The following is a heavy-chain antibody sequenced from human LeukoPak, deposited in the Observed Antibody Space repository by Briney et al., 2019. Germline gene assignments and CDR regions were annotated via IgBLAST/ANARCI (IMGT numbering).Heavy chain of an antibody. CDR1: GYTFTGYY. Sequence: ASVKVSCKASGYTFTGYYMHWVRQAPGQGLEWMGWINPNSGGTNYAQKFQGRVTMTRDTSISTAYMELSRLRSDDTAVYYCARYELRLDYMDVWGKGTTVTVSS. CDR3: ARYELRLDYMDV. D-gene: IGHD1-7*01. V-gene: IGHV1-2*02. CDR2: INPNSGGT. J-gene: IGHJ6*03.